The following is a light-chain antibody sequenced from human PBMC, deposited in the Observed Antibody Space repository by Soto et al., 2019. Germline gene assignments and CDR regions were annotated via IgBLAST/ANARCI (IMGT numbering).Light chain of an antibody. CDR3: SSYTSSSPGV. V-gene: IGLV2-14*01. CDR1: SSDVGGYNY. CDR2: DVS. Sequence: QSALTQPASVSGSPGQSITISCTGTSSDVGGYNYVSWYQQHPGKAPKLMIYDVSNRPSGVSNRFSGSKSGNTASLTISGLHAEDEADYYFSSYTSSSPGVFGTGTKLTVL. J-gene: IGLJ1*01.